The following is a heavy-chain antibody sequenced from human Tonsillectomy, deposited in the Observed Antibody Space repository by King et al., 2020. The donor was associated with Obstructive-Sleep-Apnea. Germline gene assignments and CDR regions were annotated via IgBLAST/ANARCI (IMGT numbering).Heavy chain of an antibody. V-gene: IGHV4-30-4*01. CDR3: AREYCSGGSCSLAY. Sequence: QLQESGPGLVKPSQTLSLTCTVSGDSISSGDYYWSCIRQPPGKGLEWIWYIYNSGNSYYNPSLKSRVTISVDTSKNQCSLKLSSVTAAETAVYYCAREYCSGGSCSLAYWGQGTLVTVSS. CDR1: GDSISSGDYY. J-gene: IGHJ4*02. D-gene: IGHD2-15*01. CDR2: IYNSGNS.